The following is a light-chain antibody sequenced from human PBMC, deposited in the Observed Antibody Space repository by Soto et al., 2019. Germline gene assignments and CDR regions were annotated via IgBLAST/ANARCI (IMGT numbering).Light chain of an antibody. Sequence: DIQLTQSPSTLSASVGDRVTITCRASQSLNNRLAWYQQKPGKAPKLLIYDASTLESGVSSRFSGTGSGTECILTITVLQADDLATYFCQQYTSYSTFCQGNKVEIK. J-gene: IGKJ1*01. CDR1: QSLNNR. V-gene: IGKV1-5*01. CDR3: QQYTSYST. CDR2: DAS.